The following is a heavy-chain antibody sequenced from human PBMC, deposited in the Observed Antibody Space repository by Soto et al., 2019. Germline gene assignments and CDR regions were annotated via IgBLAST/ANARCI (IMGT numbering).Heavy chain of an antibody. V-gene: IGHV3-7*03. D-gene: IGHD2-8*01. Sequence: PGGSLRLSCVVSGFTFTSYSMSWVRQAPGEGREWVSNIQQDGSEKYYVDSVKGRFTISRDNAKNSLYLQMNRLRAEDTAVYYCARDLPGYSTPTDCYSYFDYWGQGTLVTVSS. CDR1: GFTFTSYS. CDR2: IQQDGSEK. J-gene: IGHJ4*02. CDR3: ARDLPGYSTPTDCYSYFDY.